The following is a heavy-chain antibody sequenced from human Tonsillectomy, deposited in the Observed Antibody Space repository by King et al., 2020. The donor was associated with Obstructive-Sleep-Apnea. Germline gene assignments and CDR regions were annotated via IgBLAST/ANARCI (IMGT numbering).Heavy chain of an antibody. J-gene: IGHJ3*02. Sequence: VQLVESGGGLVQPGRSLRLSCAASGFSFDDYAMHWVRRAPGKGLEWVSGINWNSGKIAYADSVKGRFTISRDNAKNSLYLQMNSLRADDTAFFYCAKDGAGGVPNAFDIWGQGTMVTVSS. CDR3: AKDGAGGVPNAFDI. CDR2: INWNSGKI. CDR1: GFSFDDYA. D-gene: IGHD3-16*01. V-gene: IGHV3-9*01.